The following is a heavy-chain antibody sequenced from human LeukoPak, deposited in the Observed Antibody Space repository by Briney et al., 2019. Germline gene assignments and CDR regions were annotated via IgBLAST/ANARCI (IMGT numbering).Heavy chain of an antibody. J-gene: IGHJ4*02. V-gene: IGHV4-30-2*01. CDR2: IHQSGDT. D-gene: IGHD3-3*01. CDR3: ARDFEVRDFWSGTYHIIDY. CDR1: GGSVTSGGFY. Sequence: SQTLSLTCTVSGGSVTSGGFYWSWIRQPPGKGLEWIGYIHQSGDTYSNPSLRSRATVSMDRSRNQFSLNLRFVTAADTAVYYCARDFEVRDFWSGTYHIIDYWGQGTLVTVSS.